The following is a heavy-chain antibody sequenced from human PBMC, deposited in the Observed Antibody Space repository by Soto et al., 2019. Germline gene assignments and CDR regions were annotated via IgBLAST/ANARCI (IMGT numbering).Heavy chain of an antibody. CDR2: IYYSGST. V-gene: IGHV4-39*02. D-gene: IGHD6-13*01. J-gene: IGHJ5*02. Sequence: SETLSLTCTVSGGSISSSSYYWGWIRQPPXKGLEWIGSIYYSGSTYYNPSLKSRVTISVDTSKNQFSLKLSSVTAADTAVYYCAREHRTYSSSWGNWFDPWGQGTLVTVSS. CDR1: GGSISSSSYY. CDR3: AREHRTYSSSWGNWFDP.